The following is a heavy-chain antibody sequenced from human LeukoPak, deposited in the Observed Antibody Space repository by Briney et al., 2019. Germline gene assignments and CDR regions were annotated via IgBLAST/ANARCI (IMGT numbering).Heavy chain of an antibody. CDR1: GFTFSSYS. Sequence: GGSLRLSCAASGFTFSSYSMNWVRQAPGKGLEWVSYISNSSSTIYYADSVKGRFTISRDNAKNSLYLQMNSLRAEDTAVYYCATGVVLPFYFDYWGQGTLVTVSS. J-gene: IGHJ4*02. CDR3: ATGVVLPFYFDY. V-gene: IGHV3-48*01. D-gene: IGHD2-15*01. CDR2: ISNSSSTI.